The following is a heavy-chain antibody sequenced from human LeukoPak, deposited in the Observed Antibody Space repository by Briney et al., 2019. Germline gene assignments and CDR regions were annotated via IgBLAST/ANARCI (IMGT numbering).Heavy chain of an antibody. CDR3: AREVTVVNYWYFDL. CDR1: GVSISSGGYY. J-gene: IGHJ2*01. V-gene: IGHV4-31*03. CDR2: IYYSGST. D-gene: IGHD2-2*01. Sequence: PSETLSLTCTVSGVSISSGGYYWSWIRQHPGKGLEWIGYIYYSGSTYYNPSLKSRVTISVDTFKNQFSLKLSSVTAADTAVYYCAREVTVVNYWYFDLWGRGTLVTVSS.